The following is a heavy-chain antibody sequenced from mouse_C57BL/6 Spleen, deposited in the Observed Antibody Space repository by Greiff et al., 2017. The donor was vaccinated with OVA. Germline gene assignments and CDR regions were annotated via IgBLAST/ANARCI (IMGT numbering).Heavy chain of an antibody. V-gene: IGHV1-69*01. CDR1: GYTFTSYW. Sequence: QVQLQQPGAELVMPGASVKLSCKASGYTFTSYWMHWVKQRPGQGLEWIGEIDPSDSYTNYNQKFKGKSTLTVDKSSSTAYMQLSSLTSEDSAVYYCARTGEKTGTAFDYWGQGTTLTVSS. CDR3: ARTGEKTGTAFDY. CDR2: IDPSDSYT. D-gene: IGHD4-1*01. J-gene: IGHJ2*01.